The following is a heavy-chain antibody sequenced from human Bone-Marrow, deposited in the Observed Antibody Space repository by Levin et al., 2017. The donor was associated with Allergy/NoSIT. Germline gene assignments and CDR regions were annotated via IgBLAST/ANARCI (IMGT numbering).Heavy chain of an antibody. J-gene: IGHJ5*02. CDR2: MFAGGAA. V-gene: IGHV4-61*02. CDR3: ARDETFNSWHTGWFDP. CDR1: GDSINNTNHY. D-gene: IGHD6-13*01. Sequence: SETLSLTCTVSGDSINNTNHYWSWIRQPAGKGLEWIGRMFAGGAATYNRSLRSRVTISIDTSKYQFSLKLTSLTAADTAVYYWARDETFNSWHTGWFDPWGQGTLVTVSS.